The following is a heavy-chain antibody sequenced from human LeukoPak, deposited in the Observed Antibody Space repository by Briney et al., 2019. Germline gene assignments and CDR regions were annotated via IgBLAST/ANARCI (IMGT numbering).Heavy chain of an antibody. CDR3: ARGNPYYYYGMDV. V-gene: IGHV3-66*01. J-gene: IGHJ6*02. Sequence: GGSLRLSCAASGFTVSSNYMSWVRQAPGKGLEWVSVIYSGGSTYYADSVKGRFTISRDNSKNTLYLQMNSLRAEDTAVYYCARGNPYYYYGMDVWGQGTTVTVS. CDR1: GFTVSSNY. CDR2: IYSGGST. D-gene: IGHD4-23*01.